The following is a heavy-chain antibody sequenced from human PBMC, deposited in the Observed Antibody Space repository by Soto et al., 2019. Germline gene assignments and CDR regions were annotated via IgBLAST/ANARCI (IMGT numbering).Heavy chain of an antibody. J-gene: IGHJ6*02. CDR1: GLTFGDYT. CDR3: TPIVVVPAAISYYYGMDV. V-gene: IGHV3-49*03. D-gene: IGHD2-2*01. CDR2: IRSKAYGGTT. Sequence: QPGGSLRLSCTASGLTFGDYTMSWFRQAPGKGLEWVGFIRSKAYGGTTEYAASVKGRFTISRDDSKSIAYLQMNSLKTEDTAVYYCTPIVVVPAAISYYYGMDVWGQGTTVTVSS.